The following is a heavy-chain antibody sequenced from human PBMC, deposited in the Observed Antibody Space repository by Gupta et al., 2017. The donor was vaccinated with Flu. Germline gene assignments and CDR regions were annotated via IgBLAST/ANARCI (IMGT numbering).Heavy chain of an antibody. CDR2: MNPNSGNT. V-gene: IGHV1-8*01. Sequence: QVQLVQSGAEVKKPGASVKVSCKASGYTFTSYDINWVRQATGQGLEWMGWMNPNSGNTGYAQKFQGRVTMTRNTSISTAYMELSSLRSEDTAVYYCARGERYCSSTSCYTEYYYYGMDVWGQGTTVTVSS. J-gene: IGHJ6*02. CDR1: GYTFTSYD. D-gene: IGHD2-2*02. CDR3: ARGERYCSSTSCYTEYYYYGMDV.